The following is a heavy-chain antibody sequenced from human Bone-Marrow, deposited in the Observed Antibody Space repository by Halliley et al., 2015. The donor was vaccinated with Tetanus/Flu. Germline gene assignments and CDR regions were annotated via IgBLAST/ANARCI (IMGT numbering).Heavy chain of an antibody. Sequence: LACLGFIDYPGRTHPSPSLKSRVSISRDTSRNQISLKLPSVTAADSAVYYCARCSLDYGMDVWGQGTTVPVS. CDR2: IDYPGRT. CDR3: ARCSLDYGMDV. J-gene: IGHJ6*02. V-gene: IGHV4-59*12.